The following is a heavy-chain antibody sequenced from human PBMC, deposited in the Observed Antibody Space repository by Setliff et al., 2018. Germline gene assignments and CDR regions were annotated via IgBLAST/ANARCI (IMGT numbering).Heavy chain of an antibody. CDR3: ARVESMVRGKNILRHFDY. CDR2: VTIYNGDT. J-gene: IGHJ4*02. CDR1: GYTFNNYG. Sequence: ASVKVSCKASGYTFNNYGVAWVRQAPGQGLDWMGWVTIYNGDTKYAQNLQGRLTLSTDRSTSTVYMELGSLTTDDTAIYYCARVESMVRGKNILRHFDYWGQGTQVTVSS. V-gene: IGHV1-18*01. D-gene: IGHD3-10*01.